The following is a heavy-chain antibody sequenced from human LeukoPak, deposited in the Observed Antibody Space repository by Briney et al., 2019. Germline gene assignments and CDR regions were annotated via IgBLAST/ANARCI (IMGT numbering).Heavy chain of an antibody. CDR3: ARDQIKGSGWYYY. V-gene: IGHV3-74*01. CDR2: INSDGSST. D-gene: IGHD6-19*01. Sequence: PGGSLRLSCAASGFTFSSYGMHWVRQAPGKGLVWVSRINSDGSSTSYADSVKGRFTISRDNAKNTLYLQMNSLRAEDTAVYYCARDQIKGSGWYYYWGQGTLVTVSS. J-gene: IGHJ4*02. CDR1: GFTFSSYG.